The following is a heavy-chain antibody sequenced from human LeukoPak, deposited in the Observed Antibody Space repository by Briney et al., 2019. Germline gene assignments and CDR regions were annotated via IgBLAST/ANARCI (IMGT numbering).Heavy chain of an antibody. D-gene: IGHD3-22*01. J-gene: IGHJ4*02. V-gene: IGHV4-59*01. CDR1: RGSTSGYY. CDR3: ARGGYYDNYFEN. Sequence: KTSGTLSLTCTVSRGSTSGYYWSWIRQPPGKGLEWIGYIDYSGSTNYNPSLKSRVTISVDTSKNQFSLKLSSVTAADTAVFYCARGGYYDNYFENWGQGTLVTVSS. CDR2: IDYSGST.